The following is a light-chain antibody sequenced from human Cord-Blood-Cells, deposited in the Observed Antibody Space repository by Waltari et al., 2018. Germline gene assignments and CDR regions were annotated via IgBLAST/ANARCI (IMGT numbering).Light chain of an antibody. Sequence: QAVLTQPASLSASPGASASITCTLRSGINVGTYRIYWYQQKPGSPPQYLLRYTSDSDKQQGSGVPSRFSGSKDASANAGILLISGLQSEDEADYYCMIWHSSAWVFGGGTKLTVL. CDR1: SGINVGTYR. V-gene: IGLV5-45*01. J-gene: IGLJ3*02. CDR3: MIWHSSAWV. CDR2: YTSDSDK.